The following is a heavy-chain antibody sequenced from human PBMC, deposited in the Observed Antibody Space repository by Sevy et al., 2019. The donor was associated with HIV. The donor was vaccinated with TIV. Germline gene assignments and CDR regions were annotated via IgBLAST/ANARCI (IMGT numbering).Heavy chain of an antibody. CDR2: ISSSGSTI. CDR3: ARDLGYCSGGSCYYYYYGMDV. Sequence: GGSLRLSCAASGFTFSDYYMSWIRHAPGKGLEWVSYISSSGSTIYYADSVKGRFTISRDNAKNSLYLQMNSLRAEDTAVYYCARDLGYCSGGSCYYYYYGMDVWGQGSTVTVS. V-gene: IGHV3-11*01. CDR1: GFTFSDYY. J-gene: IGHJ6*02. D-gene: IGHD2-15*01.